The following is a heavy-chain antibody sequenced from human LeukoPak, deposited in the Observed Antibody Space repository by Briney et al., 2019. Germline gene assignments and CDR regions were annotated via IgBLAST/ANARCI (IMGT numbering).Heavy chain of an antibody. CDR2: IYTSGST. CDR1: GGSISSYY. Sequence: SETLSLTRTVSGGSISSYYWSWIRQPAGKGLEWIGRIYTSGSTNYNPSLKSRVTMSVDTSKNQFSLKLSSVTAADTAVYYCARDGPPGSGWYWFDPWGQGTLVTVSS. V-gene: IGHV4-4*07. J-gene: IGHJ5*02. CDR3: ARDGPPGSGWYWFDP. D-gene: IGHD6-19*01.